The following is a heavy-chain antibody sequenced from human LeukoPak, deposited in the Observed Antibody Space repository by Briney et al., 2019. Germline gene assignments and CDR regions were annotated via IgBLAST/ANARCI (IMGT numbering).Heavy chain of an antibody. J-gene: IGHJ6*02. CDR1: GFTFSSYW. D-gene: IGHD6-6*01. CDR3: ARDPYSSTWSYGMDV. Sequence: GGSLRLSCAASGFTFSSYWMSWVRQAPGKGLEWVASIKQDGSEEVYVDSVKGRFTISRDNAKNSLFLQMNTLRAEGTAVYYCARDPYSSTWSYGMDVWGQGTTVTVSS. V-gene: IGHV3-7*05. CDR2: IKQDGSEE.